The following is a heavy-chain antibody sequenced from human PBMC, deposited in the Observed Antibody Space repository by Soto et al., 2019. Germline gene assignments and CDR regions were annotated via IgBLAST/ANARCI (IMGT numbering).Heavy chain of an antibody. CDR2: INHSGSA. CDR3: AGWAVGIMIFGVPKDY. D-gene: IGHD3-3*01. Sequence: PSETLSLTCVVYGGSFSGHFWCWIRQPPGKGLEWIGEINHSGSANYNPSLKSRITISVDTSKNQFSLKLTSATAADTAVYYCAGWAVGIMIFGVPKDYWSQGTQVTVSS. CDR1: GGSFSGHF. J-gene: IGHJ4*02. V-gene: IGHV4-34*01.